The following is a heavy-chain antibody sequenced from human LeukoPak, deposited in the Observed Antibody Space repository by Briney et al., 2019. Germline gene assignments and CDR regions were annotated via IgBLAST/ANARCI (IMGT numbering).Heavy chain of an antibody. CDR2: ISSSSSPI. J-gene: IGHJ6*02. Sequence: GGSLRLSCAASGFTFSSYGMHWVRQAPGKGLEWISYISSSSSPIYYAGSVKGRFTASRDNAKNSLYLQMNSLRVEDTAVYYCAKSGGQQLVAAYGMDVWGQGTTVTVSS. CDR3: AKSGGQQLVAAYGMDV. V-gene: IGHV3-48*04. CDR1: GFTFSSYG. D-gene: IGHD6-13*01.